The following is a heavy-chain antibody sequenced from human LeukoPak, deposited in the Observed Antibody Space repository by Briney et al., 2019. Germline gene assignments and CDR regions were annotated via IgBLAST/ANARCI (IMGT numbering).Heavy chain of an antibody. D-gene: IGHD6-13*01. CDR3: AKELMEQQLGNDAFDI. V-gene: IGHV1-2*02. CDR2: INPNSGGT. Sequence: ASVKVSCKASGYTFTGYYMHWVRQAPGQGLEWMGWINPNSGGTNYAQKFQGRVTMTRDTSISTAYMELSSLRAEDTAVYYCAKELMEQQLGNDAFDIWGQGTMVTVSS. J-gene: IGHJ3*02. CDR1: GYTFTGYY.